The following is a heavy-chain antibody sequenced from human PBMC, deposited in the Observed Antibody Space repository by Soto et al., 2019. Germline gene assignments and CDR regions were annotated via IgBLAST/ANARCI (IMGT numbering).Heavy chain of an antibody. Sequence: TSETLSLTCAVYGGSFSGYYWSWIRQPPGKGLEWIGEINHSGSTNYNPSLKSRVTISVDTSKNQFSLKLSSVTAADTAVYYCARDPLYSSGWYYFDYWGQGTLVTVSS. CDR3: ARDPLYSSGWYYFDY. CDR1: GGSFSGYY. V-gene: IGHV4-34*01. J-gene: IGHJ4*02. D-gene: IGHD6-19*01. CDR2: INHSGST.